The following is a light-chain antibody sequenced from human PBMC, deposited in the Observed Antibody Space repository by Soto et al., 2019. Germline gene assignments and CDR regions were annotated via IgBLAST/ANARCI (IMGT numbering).Light chain of an antibody. CDR3: SSYAGRDNPVV. CDR2: QGS. CDR1: SSDVGSYNP. Sequence: QSALTQPASVSGSPGQSITISCTGTSSDVGSYNPVSWYQQSPGKAPKLMIYQGSERPSGVSNRFSGSKSGNTASLTISGLRAEDEADYYCSSYAGRDNPVVFGGGTKVTVL. J-gene: IGLJ2*01. V-gene: IGLV2-23*01.